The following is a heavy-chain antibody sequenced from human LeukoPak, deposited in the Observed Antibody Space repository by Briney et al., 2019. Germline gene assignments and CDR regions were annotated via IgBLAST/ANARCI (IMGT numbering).Heavy chain of an antibody. D-gene: IGHD3-22*01. Sequence: GASVKVSCKASGYTFTSYDINWVRQATGQGLEWMGWMNPNSGNTGYAQKFQGRVTITRNTSISTAYMELSSLRSEDTAVYYCARVLHDSSGYYYDTHAFDIWGQGTMVTVSS. CDR2: MNPNSGNT. CDR1: GYTFTSYD. V-gene: IGHV1-8*03. CDR3: ARVLHDSSGYYYDTHAFDI. J-gene: IGHJ3*02.